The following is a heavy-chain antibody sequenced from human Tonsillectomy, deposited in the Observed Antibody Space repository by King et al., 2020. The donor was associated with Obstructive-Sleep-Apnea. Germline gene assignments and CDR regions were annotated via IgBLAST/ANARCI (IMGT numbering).Heavy chain of an antibody. CDR1: CGSITSSSYY. D-gene: IGHD2-15*01. Sequence: QLQESGPGLVKPSETLSLTCTFSCGSITSSSYYWGWIRQPPGKGLEWIGGIYYSGGTYSNPSPKSRVTISVDTSKNQFSLRLSSVTAADTAVYYCARVGGDWYFDLWGRGTLVTVSS. V-gene: IGHV4-39*07. CDR2: IYYSGGT. J-gene: IGHJ2*01. CDR3: ARVGGDWYFDL.